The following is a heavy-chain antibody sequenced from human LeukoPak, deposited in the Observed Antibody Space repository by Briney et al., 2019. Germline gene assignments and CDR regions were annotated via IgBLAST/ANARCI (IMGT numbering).Heavy chain of an antibody. CDR3: ARGKLGKPYWYFDL. J-gene: IGHJ2*01. D-gene: IGHD7-27*01. CDR1: GGSISSYY. CDR2: IYTSGST. Sequence: SETLSLTCTVSGGSISSYYWSWIRQPAGRGLEWIGRIYTSGSTNYNPSLKSRVTISVDTSKNQFSLKLSSVTAADTAVYYCARGKLGKPYWYFDLWGRGTLVTVSS. V-gene: IGHV4-4*07.